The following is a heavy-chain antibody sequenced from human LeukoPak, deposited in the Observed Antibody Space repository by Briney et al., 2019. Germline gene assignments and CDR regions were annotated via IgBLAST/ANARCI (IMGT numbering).Heavy chain of an antibody. CDR3: ARGRQDVTMIVVVMTAVSYYLDV. Sequence: SETLSLTCAVYGGSFSGYYWTWIRQTPGKGLEWIGEMNPSGSTNYNPSLKSRVTISVDTSKNQFSLKLSSVTAADTAVYYCARGRQDVTMIVVVMTAVSYYLDVWGRGTTVTVSS. J-gene: IGHJ6*03. D-gene: IGHD3-22*01. CDR1: GGSFSGYY. V-gene: IGHV4-34*01. CDR2: MNPSGST.